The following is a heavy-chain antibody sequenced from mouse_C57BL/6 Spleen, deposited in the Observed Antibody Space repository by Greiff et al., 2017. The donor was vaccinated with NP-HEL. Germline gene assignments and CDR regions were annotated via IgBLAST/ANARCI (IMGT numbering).Heavy chain of an antibody. CDR3: ARTPSFITTVVATSYFDY. D-gene: IGHD1-1*01. V-gene: IGHV1-85*01. J-gene: IGHJ2*01. CDR1: GYTFTSYD. Sequence: VKLQESGPELVKPGASVKLSCKASGYTFTSYDINWVKQRPGQGLEWIGWIYPRDGSTKYNEKFKGKATLTVDTSSSTAYMELHSLTSEDSAVYFCARTPSFITTVVATSYFDYWGQGTTLTVSS. CDR2: IYPRDGST.